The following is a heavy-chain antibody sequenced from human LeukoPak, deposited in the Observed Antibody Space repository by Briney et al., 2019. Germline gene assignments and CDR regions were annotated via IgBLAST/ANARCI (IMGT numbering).Heavy chain of an antibody. J-gene: IGHJ4*02. D-gene: IGHD3-3*01. V-gene: IGHV3-48*03. CDR3: ASEFWSGYFDA. CDR2: ISSGGDVL. CDR1: GFPFTTYA. Sequence: GGSLRLSCAASGFPFTTYAMNWVRQTPERGLEWISFISSGGDVLKYADSVKDRFAISRDNAKKSLYLQMSSMRAEDTVFYYFASEFWSGYFDAWGQGTLVSVSS.